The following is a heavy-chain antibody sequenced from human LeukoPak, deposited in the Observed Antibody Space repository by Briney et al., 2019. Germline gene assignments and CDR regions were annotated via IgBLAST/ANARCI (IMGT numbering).Heavy chain of an antibody. V-gene: IGHV4-28*01. D-gene: IGHD3-3*02. CDR1: GYSISSNHW. Sequence: SETLSLTCAVSGYSISSNHWWGWIRQPPGKGLEWIGYIFYAGSTYYNPSLKSRVTMSVDTSKNQFSLRLSSVTAVDTAVYYCARIGPILGAAWVDYWGQGTLVSISS. J-gene: IGHJ4*02. CDR2: IFYAGST. CDR3: ARIGPILGAAWVDY.